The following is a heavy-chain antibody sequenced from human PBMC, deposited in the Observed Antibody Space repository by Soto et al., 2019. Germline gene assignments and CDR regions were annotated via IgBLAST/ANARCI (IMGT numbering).Heavy chain of an antibody. D-gene: IGHD1-26*01. CDR1: GYPFTNYV. CDR3: AREKNRSGIDP. J-gene: IGHJ5*02. CDR2: ISPYNGNT. Sequence: EASVKVSCKTSGYPFTNYVISWVHQAPGQGLEWMGWISPYNGNTNYAQKFQGRVTMTTDTSTATAYMELRSLRSDDTAVYYCAREKNRSGIDPWGQGTLVTVSS. V-gene: IGHV1-18*04.